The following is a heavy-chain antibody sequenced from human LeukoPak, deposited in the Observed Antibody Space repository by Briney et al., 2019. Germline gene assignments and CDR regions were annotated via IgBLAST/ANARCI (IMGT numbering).Heavy chain of an antibody. CDR2: IKQDGSEK. J-gene: IGHJ3*02. V-gene: IGHV3-7*01. D-gene: IGHD3-22*01. CDR3: TRYYYDSSGNPRGAFDI. CDR1: GFPFIEYS. Sequence: PGGSLRLSYTASGFPFIEYSMNWVRQAPGKGLEWVANIKQDGSEKYYVDSVKGRFTISRDNAKNSLYLQMNSLRAEDTAVYYCTRYYYDSSGNPRGAFDIWGQGTMVTVSS.